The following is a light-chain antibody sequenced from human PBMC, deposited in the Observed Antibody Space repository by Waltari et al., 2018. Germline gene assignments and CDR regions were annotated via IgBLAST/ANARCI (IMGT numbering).Light chain of an antibody. CDR1: SSDVGGYDY. J-gene: IGLJ1*01. CDR3: GSYTSSSTLV. V-gene: IGLV2-14*03. Sequence: QSALTQPASVSGSPGQSITIFCTGTSSDVGGYDYVSWYQQHPGKAPKLMIYDDRTRPSGVSTRFSGSKSGNTASLTISGLQAEDEADYYCGSYTSSSTLVFGTGTKVTVL. CDR2: DDR.